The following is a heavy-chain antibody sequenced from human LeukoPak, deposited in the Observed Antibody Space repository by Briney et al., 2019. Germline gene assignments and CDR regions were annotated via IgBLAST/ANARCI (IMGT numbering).Heavy chain of an antibody. CDR3: AKSPGGYYFDY. V-gene: IGHV3-23*01. D-gene: IGHD3-10*01. CDR2: ISGSGGST. CDR1: GFTFSSYG. J-gene: IGHJ4*02. Sequence: GGSLRLSCAASGFTFSSYGMHWVRQAPGKGLEWVSAISGSGGSTYYADSVKGRFTISRDNSKNTLYLQMNSLRAEDTAVYYCAKSPGGYYFDYWGQGTLVTVSS.